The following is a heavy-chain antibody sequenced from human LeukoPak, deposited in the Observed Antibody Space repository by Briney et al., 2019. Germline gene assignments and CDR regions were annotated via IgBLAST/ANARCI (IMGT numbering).Heavy chain of an antibody. Sequence: GASVKVSCKASGGTFSSYAISWVRQAPGQGLEWMGGIIPIFGTANYAQKFQGRVTITADKSTSTAYMELSSLRSEDTAVYYCASGLPYNWNPLYYFDYWGQGTLVTVSS. V-gene: IGHV1-69*06. D-gene: IGHD1-20*01. J-gene: IGHJ4*02. CDR1: GGTFSSYA. CDR2: IIPIFGTA. CDR3: ASGLPYNWNPLYYFDY.